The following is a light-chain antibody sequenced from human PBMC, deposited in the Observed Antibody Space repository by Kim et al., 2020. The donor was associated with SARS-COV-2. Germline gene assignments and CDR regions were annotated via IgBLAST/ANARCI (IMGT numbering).Light chain of an antibody. CDR2: EDS. CDR3: QSYDIRNVL. V-gene: IGLV6-57*04. Sequence: NFMLTQPHSVSESPGNTVTIPCTRTSGNIADNYVQWYQQRPGSAPTIVIYEDSERPSGVPDRFSGSIDTSSSSASLTISGLKTEDEADYYCQSYDIRNVLFGGGTQLTVL. J-gene: IGLJ2*01. CDR1: SGNIADNY.